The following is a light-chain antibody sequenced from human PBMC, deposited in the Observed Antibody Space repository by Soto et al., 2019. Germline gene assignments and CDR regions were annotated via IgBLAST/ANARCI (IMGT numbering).Light chain of an antibody. Sequence: EIVLTQSPATLSLSPGERATLSCRASQSVSTYLAWYQQKPGQAPRLVIYTASYRAAGIPARFSGSGSGTEFTLTISTLEPEDFAVYYCQQRSSWPLTFGGGTKVEIK. J-gene: IGKJ4*01. V-gene: IGKV3-11*01. CDR3: QQRSSWPLT. CDR1: QSVSTY. CDR2: TAS.